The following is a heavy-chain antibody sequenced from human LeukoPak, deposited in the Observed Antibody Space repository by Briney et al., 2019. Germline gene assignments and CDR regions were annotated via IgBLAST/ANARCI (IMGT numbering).Heavy chain of an antibody. CDR3: ARLGSGSYRLFDY. CDR1: GGSISSNRYY. CDR2: IYYSGST. D-gene: IGHD1-26*01. Sequence: PSETLSLTCTVSGGSISSNRYYWVWIRQPPGKGLEWIGSIYYSGSTYYNPSLKSRVTISVDTSKNQFSLKLSSVTAADTAVYYCARLGSGSYRLFDYWGQGTLVTVSS. V-gene: IGHV4-39*01. J-gene: IGHJ4*02.